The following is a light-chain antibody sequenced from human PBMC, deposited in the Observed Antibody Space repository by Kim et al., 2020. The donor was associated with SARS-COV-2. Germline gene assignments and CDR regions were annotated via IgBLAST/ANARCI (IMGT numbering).Light chain of an antibody. V-gene: IGLV3-21*04. CDR3: QVWDRSSDHRV. CDR1: NIVSKS. J-gene: IGLJ3*02. Sequence: SYELTQPPSVSVAPGKTARITCGGDNIVSKSVNWYQQRPGKAPVLVIYYDSDRPSGIPERFSGSNSGNTATLTISRVDVGDEADYYCQVWDRSSDHRVFGGGTQLTVL. CDR2: YDS.